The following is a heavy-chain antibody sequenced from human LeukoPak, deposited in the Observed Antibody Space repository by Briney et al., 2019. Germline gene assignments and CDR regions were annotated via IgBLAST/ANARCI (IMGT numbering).Heavy chain of an antibody. D-gene: IGHD6-19*01. CDR2: IKQDGSEK. Sequence: GGSLRLSCAASGFTFSSYWMSWVRQAPGKGLEWVANIKQDGSEKYYVDSVKGRFTISRDNAKNSLYLQTNSLRAEDTAVYYCARAPLWWYSSGWYPNEGIDYWVQGTLVTVSS. CDR1: GFTFSSYW. CDR3: ARAPLWWYSSGWYPNEGIDY. J-gene: IGHJ4*02. V-gene: IGHV3-7*01.